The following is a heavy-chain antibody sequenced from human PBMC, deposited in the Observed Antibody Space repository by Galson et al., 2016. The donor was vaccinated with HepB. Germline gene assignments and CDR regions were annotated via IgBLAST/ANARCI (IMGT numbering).Heavy chain of an antibody. CDR2: ISEDGRAT. Sequence: SLRLSCAASGFTFSTHWMHWVRQAPGKGLVCVSRISEDGRATNYADSVKGRFAISRDNAKNTLYLQMNSLSAEDTAIYYCARVFPARCSGRSCFSEGAFDIWGQGTMVIVPS. CDR1: GFTFSTHW. D-gene: IGHD2-15*01. V-gene: IGHV3-74*01. J-gene: IGHJ3*02. CDR3: ARVFPARCSGRSCFSEGAFDI.